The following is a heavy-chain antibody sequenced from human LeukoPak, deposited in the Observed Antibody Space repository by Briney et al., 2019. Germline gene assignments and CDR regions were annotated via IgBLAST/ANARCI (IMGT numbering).Heavy chain of an antibody. CDR3: ARVGCGGDCYSPRLYYYYMDV. CDR1: GGSISSYY. D-gene: IGHD2-21*01. J-gene: IGHJ6*03. CDR2: IYYSGST. Sequence: PSETLSLTCTVSGGSISSYYWSWIRQPPGKGLEWIGYIYYSGSTNYNPSLKSRVTISVDTSKNQFSLKLSSVTAADTAVYYCARVGCGGDCYSPRLYYYYMDVWGKGTTVTVSS. V-gene: IGHV4-59*08.